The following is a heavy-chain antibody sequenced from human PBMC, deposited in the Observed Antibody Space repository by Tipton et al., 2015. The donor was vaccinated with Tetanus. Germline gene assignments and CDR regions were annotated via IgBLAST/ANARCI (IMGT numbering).Heavy chain of an antibody. J-gene: IGHJ6*02. D-gene: IGHD3-22*01. Sequence: VQLVQSGAELKKPGASVKVSCKASGYTFTGYYIYWVRQAPGQGLEWMGWIDPNSGGTVYAQKFQGRVTMTRDTSISTAYMGLRSLRSDDTAVYYCARDRGDYIYYGMDVWGPGTTVTVS. CDR3: ARDRGDYIYYGMDV. CDR2: IDPNSGGT. CDR1: GYTFTGYY. V-gene: IGHV1-2*02.